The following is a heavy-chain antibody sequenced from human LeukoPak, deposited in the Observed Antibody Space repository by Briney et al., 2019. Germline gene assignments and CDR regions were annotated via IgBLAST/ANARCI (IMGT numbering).Heavy chain of an antibody. V-gene: IGHV4-38-2*02. Sequence: PSETLSLTCTVSGYSISSGYYWGWIRQSPGKGLEWIGSIYHSGSTYYNPSLKSRVTISVDTSKNQFSLKLSSVTAADTAVYYCARDPSLAVAGDFDYWGQGTLVTVSS. D-gene: IGHD6-19*01. CDR2: IYHSGST. CDR1: GYSISSGYY. J-gene: IGHJ4*02. CDR3: ARDPSLAVAGDFDY.